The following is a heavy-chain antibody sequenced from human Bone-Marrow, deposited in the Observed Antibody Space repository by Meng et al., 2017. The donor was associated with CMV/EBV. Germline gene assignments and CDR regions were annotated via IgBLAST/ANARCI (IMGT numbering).Heavy chain of an antibody. D-gene: IGHD2-15*01. Sequence: GESLKISCVASGFTFSSCSMHWVRQAPGEGLEWVAVISSGGGGKYYADSVKGRFTIARDNSKNTLYLQMNSLRAEDTSVYYCAREDCSGGSCNQLLDYWGQGTLVTVSS. J-gene: IGHJ4*02. CDR3: AREDCSGGSCNQLLDY. CDR2: ISSGGGGK. CDR1: GFTFSSCS. V-gene: IGHV3-30*04.